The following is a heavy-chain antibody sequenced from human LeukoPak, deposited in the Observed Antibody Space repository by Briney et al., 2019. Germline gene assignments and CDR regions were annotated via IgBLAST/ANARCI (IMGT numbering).Heavy chain of an antibody. D-gene: IGHD3-10*01. CDR1: GFTFSNAW. CDR3: TLPWGSGSYYDY. J-gene: IGHJ4*02. V-gene: IGHV3-15*01. Sequence: PGGSLRLSCAASGFTFSNAWLNWVPQAPGKGLEWVGHIKSKTDGGTTDYAAPVKGRFTISRDDSKNTLFLQVNSLKTEDTAVYYCTLPWGSGSYYDYWGQGTLVTVSS. CDR2: IKSKTDGGTT.